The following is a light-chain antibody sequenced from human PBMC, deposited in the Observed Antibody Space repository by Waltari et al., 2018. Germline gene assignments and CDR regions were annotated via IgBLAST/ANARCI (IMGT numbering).Light chain of an antibody. J-gene: IGKJ4*01. CDR1: QSISSY. CDR2: AAS. V-gene: IGKV1-39*01. CDR3: QQSYSTPPGT. Sequence: DIQMTQSPSSLSASVGDRVTITCRASQSISSYLNWYQQKPGKAPKLLIYAASSLQSGVPSRFSGGGSGTDFNLTISSLQPEDFATYYCQQSYSTPPGTFGGGTKVEIK.